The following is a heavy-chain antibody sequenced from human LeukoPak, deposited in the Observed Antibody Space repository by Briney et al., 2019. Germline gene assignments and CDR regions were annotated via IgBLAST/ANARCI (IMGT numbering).Heavy chain of an antibody. V-gene: IGHV4-34*01. D-gene: IGHD6-13*01. J-gene: IGHJ5*02. CDR2: INHSGST. CDR3: ARGREQQHKLFDP. CDR1: GGPFSDYY. Sequence: SETLSLTCAVYGGPFSDYYWSWIRRPPGKGLEWIGEINHSGSTNYNPSLKSRVTISVDTSKNQFSLKLSSVTAADMAVYYCARGREQQHKLFDPWGQGTLVTVSS.